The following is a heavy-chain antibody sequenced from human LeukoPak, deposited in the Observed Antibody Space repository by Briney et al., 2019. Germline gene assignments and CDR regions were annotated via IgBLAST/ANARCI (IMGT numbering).Heavy chain of an antibody. CDR2: INAGNGNT. V-gene: IGHV1-3*01. CDR3: ARVRYFDWSPPGAFDI. CDR1: GYTFTSYA. J-gene: IGHJ3*02. Sequence: ASVKVSCKASGYTFTSYAMHWVRQAPGQRLEWMGWINAGNGNTKYSQKFQGRVTITRDTSASTAYMELSSLRSEDTAVYYCARVRYFDWSPPGAFDIWGQGTMVTVSS. D-gene: IGHD3-9*01.